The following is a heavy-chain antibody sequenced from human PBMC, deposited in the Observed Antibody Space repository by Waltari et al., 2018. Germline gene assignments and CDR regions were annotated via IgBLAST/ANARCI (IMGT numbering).Heavy chain of an antibody. Sequence: QLQLQESGPGLVKPSETLSLTSTVSGGSLRSSSYYWGWIRQPPGKGLEWIGSIYYSGSTYYNPSLKSRVTISVDTSKNQFSLKLSSVTAADTAVYYCARHPIQLFFDYWGQGTLVTVSS. V-gene: IGHV4-39*01. CDR2: IYYSGST. CDR3: ARHPIQLFFDY. CDR1: GGSLRSSSYY. J-gene: IGHJ4*02. D-gene: IGHD5-18*01.